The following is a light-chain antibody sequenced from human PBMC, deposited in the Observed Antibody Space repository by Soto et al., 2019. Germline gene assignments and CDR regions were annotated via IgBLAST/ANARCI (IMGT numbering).Light chain of an antibody. J-gene: IGLJ3*02. CDR3: SSCAGRTKWV. CDR2: EVS. CDR1: SSDLDCYNY. Sequence: QSVLTQPPSASGSPGQSVTISCTGTSSDLDCYNYVSWYQQQLGKAPKLIIYEVSKRPSGVPDRFSGSRSGNAASLTVSGLQAEDEADDYCSSCAGRTKWVFGGGTQLTVL. V-gene: IGLV2-8*01.